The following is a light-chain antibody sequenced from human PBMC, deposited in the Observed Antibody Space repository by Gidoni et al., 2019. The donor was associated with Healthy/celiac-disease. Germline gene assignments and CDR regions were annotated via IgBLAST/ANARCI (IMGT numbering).Light chain of an antibody. CDR2: EVS. CDR1: SSDVGSYNL. CDR3: CSYAGSSTYVV. V-gene: IGLV2-23*02. Sequence: SALTQPASVSGPPGQSITISCTGTSSDVGSYNLVSWYQQHPGTAPKLMIYEVSKRPSGVSNRFSGSKSGNTASLTISGLQAEDEADYYCCSYAGSSTYVVFGGGTKLTVL. J-gene: IGLJ2*01.